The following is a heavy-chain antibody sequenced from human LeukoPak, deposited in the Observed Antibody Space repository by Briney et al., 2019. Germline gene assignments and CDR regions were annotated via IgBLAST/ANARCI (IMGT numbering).Heavy chain of an antibody. CDR1: GFTFSNAW. Sequence: GGSLRLSCAASGFTFSNAWMSWVRQAPGKGLEWVGRIKSKTDGGTTDYAAPVKGRFTISRDDSKNTLYLQMNSLKTEDTAVYYCTTARRYYDSSGYYWGVTYYFDYWGQGTLVTVSS. D-gene: IGHD3-22*01. CDR3: TTARRYYDSSGYYWGVTYYFDY. V-gene: IGHV3-15*01. CDR2: IKSKTDGGTT. J-gene: IGHJ4*02.